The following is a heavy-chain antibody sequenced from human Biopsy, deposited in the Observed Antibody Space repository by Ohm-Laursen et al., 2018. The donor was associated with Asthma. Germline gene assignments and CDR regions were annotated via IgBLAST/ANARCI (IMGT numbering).Heavy chain of an antibody. J-gene: IGHJ5*02. D-gene: IGHD2-2*01. V-gene: IGHV1-69*13. CDR2: INSVFGTT. CDR1: GGTFNTYV. CDR3: ARKAGSCISRTCYSLDL. Sequence: SVKVSCKSLGGTFNTYVIGWVRQAPGQGREWMGGINSVFGTTTYPQKFQDRVTITADDSMTTVYMELSSLRSEDTAVYYCARKAGSCISRTCYSLDLWGQGTLVNVSS.